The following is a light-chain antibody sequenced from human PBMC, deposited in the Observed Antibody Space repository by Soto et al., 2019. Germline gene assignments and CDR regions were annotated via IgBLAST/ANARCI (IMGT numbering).Light chain of an antibody. CDR1: SGDVGGFIY. V-gene: IGLV2-14*01. CDR3: SSFSSSPSLYV. CDR2: EVT. Sequence: SALTPPASVSGSPGQSITISCTGTSGDVGGFIYVSWYQQHPGKAPKLMIYEVTRRPSGVSDRFSASKSGNTASLTISGLEAEDEADYYCSSFSSSPSLYVFGTGTKVTVL. J-gene: IGLJ1*01.